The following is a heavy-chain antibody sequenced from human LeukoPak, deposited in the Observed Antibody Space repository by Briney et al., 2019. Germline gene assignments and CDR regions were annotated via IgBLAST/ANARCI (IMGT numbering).Heavy chain of an antibody. D-gene: IGHD2-2*01. CDR3: ARALDSSSSRYQAFEE. CDR1: GFTFSGYG. J-gene: IGHJ4*02. CDR2: IRFDGSDK. V-gene: IGHV3-30*02. Sequence: GGSLRLSCATSGFTFSGYGMHWVRQAPGKGLEWVAFIRFDGSDKNYADSVKGRFTISRDNSESTLLLQMSSLRAEDSAVYYCARALDSSSSRYQAFEEWGQGTLVTVSS.